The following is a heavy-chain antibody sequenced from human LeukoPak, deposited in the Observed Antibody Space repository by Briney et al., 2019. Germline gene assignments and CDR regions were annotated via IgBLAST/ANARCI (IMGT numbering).Heavy chain of an antibody. CDR2: ISGDGGST. CDR3: ARVPVWFGELFSAFDI. D-gene: IGHD3-10*01. J-gene: IGHJ3*02. CDR1: GFTFSDYV. Sequence: PGGSLRLSCAASGFTFSDYVMAWVRQAPGKGLEWVSTISGDGGSTYYADSVKGRFTISKDDSTDTLNLQMNSLRAEDTAVYYCARVPVWFGELFSAFDIWGQGTMVTVSS. V-gene: IGHV3-23*01.